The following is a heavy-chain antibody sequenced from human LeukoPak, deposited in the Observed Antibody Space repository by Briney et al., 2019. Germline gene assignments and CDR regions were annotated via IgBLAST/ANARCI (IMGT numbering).Heavy chain of an antibody. CDR1: GFTFSSYS. V-gene: IGHV3-21*01. J-gene: IGHJ4*02. CDR2: ISSSSSYI. Sequence: GGSVRLSCAASGFTFSSYSMNWVRQAPGKGLEWVSSISSSSSYIYYADSVKGRFTISRDNAKNSLYLQMNSLRAEDTAVYYCASGYDSSGYYDYWGQGTLVTVSS. CDR3: ASGYDSSGYYDY. D-gene: IGHD3-22*01.